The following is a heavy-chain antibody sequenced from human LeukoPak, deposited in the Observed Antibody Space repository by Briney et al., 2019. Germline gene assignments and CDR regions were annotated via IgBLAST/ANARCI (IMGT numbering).Heavy chain of an antibody. D-gene: IGHD3-22*01. CDR1: GGSFSGYY. V-gene: IGHV4-34*01. CDR3: ARRANYDSSGYPSYYFDY. CDR2: INHSGST. J-gene: IGHJ4*02. Sequence: SETLSLTCAVYGGSFSGYYWSWIRQPPGKGLEWIGEINHSGSTNYNPSLKSRVTISVDTSKNQFSLKLSSVTAADTAVYYCARRANYDSSGYPSYYFDYWGQGTLVTVSS.